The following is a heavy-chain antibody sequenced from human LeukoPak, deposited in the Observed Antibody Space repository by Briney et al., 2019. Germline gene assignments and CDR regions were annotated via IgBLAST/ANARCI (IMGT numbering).Heavy chain of an antibody. D-gene: IGHD4-17*01. CDR3: AKVYRDNGDYFAFSV. J-gene: IGHJ3*01. CDR1: GFTFSSYA. V-gene: IGHV3-23*01. Sequence: GGSLRLSCAASGFTFSSYAMSWVRQAPGKGLEWVSAISGSGGSTYYADSVKGRFTISRDNSRNTLYLQMNSLRAEDTAVYYCAKVYRDNGDYFAFSVWGQGSMVTVSS. CDR2: ISGSGGST.